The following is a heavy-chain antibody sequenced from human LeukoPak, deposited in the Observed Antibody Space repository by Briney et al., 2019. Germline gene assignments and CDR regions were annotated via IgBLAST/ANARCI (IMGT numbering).Heavy chain of an antibody. V-gene: IGHV1-69*06. CDR3: ARHRYSSGWSNFDY. Sequence: SVTVSCMASGGTFSSYAMSWVRQAPGQGLEWMGGIIAIFGTANYAQKFQGRVTITADKSTSTAYMELSSLRSEDTAVYYCARHRYSSGWSNFDYWGQGTLVTVSS. CDR1: GGTFSSYA. J-gene: IGHJ4*02. CDR2: IIAIFGTA. D-gene: IGHD6-19*01.